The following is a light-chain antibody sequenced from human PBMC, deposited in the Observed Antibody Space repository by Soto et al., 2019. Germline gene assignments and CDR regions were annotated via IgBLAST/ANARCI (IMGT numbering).Light chain of an antibody. CDR2: EVS. CDR1: SSDVGGYNY. Sequence: QSVLTQPASVSGSPGQSITISCTGTSSDVGGYNYVSWYQQHPGKAPKLMIYEVSNRPSGVSNRSSGSKSGNTASLTISGLQADDEADYYCSSYAGNNNYVFGSATKVTVL. J-gene: IGLJ1*01. CDR3: SSYAGNNNYV. V-gene: IGLV2-14*01.